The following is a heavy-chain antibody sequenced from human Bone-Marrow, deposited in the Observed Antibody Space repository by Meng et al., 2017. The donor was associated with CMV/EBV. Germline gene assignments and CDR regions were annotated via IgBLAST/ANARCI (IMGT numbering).Heavy chain of an antibody. V-gene: IGHV4-39*07. Sequence: GSLRLSCTVSGGSISSSSYYWGWIRQPPGKGLEWIGSIYYSGSTYYNPSLKSRVTISVDTSKNQFSLKLSSVTAADTAVYYCARDDRVVPGRYYGMDVWGQGPTVTGSS. D-gene: IGHD2-2*01. CDR1: GGSISSSSYY. CDR2: IYYSGST. J-gene: IGHJ6*02. CDR3: ARDDRVVPGRYYGMDV.